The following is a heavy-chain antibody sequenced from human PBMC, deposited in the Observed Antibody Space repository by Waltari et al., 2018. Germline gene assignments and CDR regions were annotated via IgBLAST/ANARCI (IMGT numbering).Heavy chain of an antibody. CDR2: IIPIFGTA. D-gene: IGHD5-18*01. V-gene: IGHV1-69*01. CDR1: GGTFSSYA. Sequence: QVQLVQSGAEVKKPGSSVKVSCKASGGTFSSYAISWVRQAPVQGLEWMGGIIPIFGTANYAQKFQGRVTITADESTSTAYMELSSLRSEDTAVYYCARSTWIQLWVPPFYYYYGMDVWGKGTTVTVSS. J-gene: IGHJ6*04. CDR3: ARSTWIQLWVPPFYYYYGMDV.